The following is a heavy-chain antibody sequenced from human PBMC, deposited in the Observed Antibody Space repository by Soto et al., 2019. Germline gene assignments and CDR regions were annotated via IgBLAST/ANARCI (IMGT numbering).Heavy chain of an antibody. D-gene: IGHD2-2*01. CDR3: ARSSTSANYFDY. Sequence: SETLSLTCTVSGGSISSGGYYWSWIRQHPGKGLEWIGYIYYSGSTYYNLSLKSRVTISVDTSKNQFSLKLNSVTAADTAVYYCARSSTSANYFDYWGQGTLVTVSS. V-gene: IGHV4-31*03. J-gene: IGHJ4*02. CDR1: GGSISSGGYY. CDR2: IYYSGST.